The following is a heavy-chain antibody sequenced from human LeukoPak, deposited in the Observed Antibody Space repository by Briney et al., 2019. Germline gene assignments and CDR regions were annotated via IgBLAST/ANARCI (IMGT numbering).Heavy chain of an antibody. J-gene: IGHJ6*03. V-gene: IGHV3-21*04. CDR3: AKESGNYYYYMDV. Sequence: PGGSLRLSCAASGFTFSSYSMNWVRQAPGKGLEWVSSISSSSSYIYYADSVKGRFTISRDNAKNSLYLQMNSLRAEDTAFYYCAKESGNYYYYMDVWGKGTTVTISS. CDR1: GFTFSSYS. CDR2: ISSSSSYI. D-gene: IGHD1-26*01.